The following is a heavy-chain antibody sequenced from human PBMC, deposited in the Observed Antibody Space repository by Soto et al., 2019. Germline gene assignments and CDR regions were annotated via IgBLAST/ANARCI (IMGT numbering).Heavy chain of an antibody. Sequence: GESLKISCKGSGYSFTIYWIGWVRQMPGKGLEWMGIIYPGDSDTRYSPSFQGQVTISADKSTSTAYLQWSSLKASDTAMYYCARFLLYDXLTGLLGVEKLGGWFDPWGQGTLVTVSS. D-gene: IGHD3-9*01. CDR1: GYSFTIYW. CDR3: ARFLLYDXLTGLLGVEKLGGWFDP. J-gene: IGHJ5*02. CDR2: IYPGDSDT. V-gene: IGHV5-51*01.